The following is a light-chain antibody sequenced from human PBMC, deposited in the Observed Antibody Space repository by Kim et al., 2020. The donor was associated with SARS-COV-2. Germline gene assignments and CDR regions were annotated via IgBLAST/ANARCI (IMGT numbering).Light chain of an antibody. CDR1: QSVNSD. J-gene: IGKJ4*01. V-gene: IGKV3-15*01. CDR2: GAS. Sequence: EIVMTQSPSTLSLSPGERVTLSCKAGQSVNSDVAWYQQKPGQAPRVLIYGASSRATGIPATFSGGGSGTDFTLTISSLQSEDSAVYYCQQYNKWPLTFGGGTKVDIK. CDR3: QQYNKWPLT.